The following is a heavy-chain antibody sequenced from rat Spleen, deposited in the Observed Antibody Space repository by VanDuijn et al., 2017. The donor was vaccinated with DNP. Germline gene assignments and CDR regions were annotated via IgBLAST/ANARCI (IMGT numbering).Heavy chain of an antibody. CDR1: GFTFRTAW. Sequence: EVQVLDSGGGLVQPGSSLKLSCATSGFTFRTAWMSWYRQFPEKRLEWVARIKARSNNYATDYTESVKGRFTISRDDSKSSIYLQMNNLKEEDTAIYYCATGFDYWGQGVMVTVSS. J-gene: IGHJ2*01. D-gene: IGHD5-1*01. CDR3: ATGFDY. CDR2: IKARSNNYAT. V-gene: IGHV6-6*01.